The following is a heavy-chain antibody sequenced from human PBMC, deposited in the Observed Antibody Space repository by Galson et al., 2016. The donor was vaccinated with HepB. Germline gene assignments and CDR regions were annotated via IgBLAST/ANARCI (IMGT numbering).Heavy chain of an antibody. D-gene: IGHD7-27*01. CDR1: GGSISSSHW. Sequence: ETLSLTCDVSGGSISSSHWWGWVRQPPGKGLEWIGEIYHSGSTNYNPSLKSRLTFSVDKSKNHFSLNLSSVTAADTAVDYCAKGGLSRLRMPKASGVSYMDVWGKGTTVTVS. J-gene: IGHJ6*03. CDR2: IYHSGST. V-gene: IGHV4-4*02. CDR3: AKGGLSRLRMPKASGVSYMDV.